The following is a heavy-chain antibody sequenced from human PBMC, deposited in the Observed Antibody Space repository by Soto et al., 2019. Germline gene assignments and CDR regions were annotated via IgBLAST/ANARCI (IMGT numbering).Heavy chain of an antibody. D-gene: IGHD6-6*01. CDR1: GFIFSNYG. V-gene: IGHV3-21*01. CDR3: ARLTIYSSPSYLDY. CDR2: ISSSSSYI. Sequence: PVGSLRLSCAASGFIFSNYGMNWVRQAPGKGLEWVSFISSSSSYIYYADPVKGRFTISRDNAKNSLYLQMNSLRADDTAVYHCARLTIYSSPSYLDYWAQGTLVTVSS. J-gene: IGHJ4*02.